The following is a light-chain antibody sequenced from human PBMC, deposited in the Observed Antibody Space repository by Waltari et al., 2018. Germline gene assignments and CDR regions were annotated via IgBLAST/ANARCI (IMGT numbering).Light chain of an antibody. Sequence: QSALTQPASVSGSPGQSITISCTGSSSDVGRHDSVSWYQDHPGQAPKVILFDVNNRPSGVSDRFSASKSGNTASLTISGLQAEDEATYYCSSQSIDDVLIFGGGTKLTVL. V-gene: IGLV2-14*03. CDR1: SSDVGRHDS. J-gene: IGLJ2*01. CDR2: DVN. CDR3: SSQSIDDVLI.